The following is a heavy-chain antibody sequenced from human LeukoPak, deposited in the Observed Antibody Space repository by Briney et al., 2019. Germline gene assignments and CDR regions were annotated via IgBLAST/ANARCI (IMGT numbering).Heavy chain of an antibody. D-gene: IGHD3-16*01. CDR2: IDPGDSHA. J-gene: IGHJ4*02. V-gene: IGHV5-10-1*01. CDR1: GYSFTTYL. Sequence: GESLKISFQASGYSFTTYLINWVRQMPGKGLEWMGRIDPGDSHANYNPSFQGHVTISLDKSINTAYLQWSSLKTSDTAMYYCARGALDDWGRGTLVTVSS. CDR3: ARGALDD.